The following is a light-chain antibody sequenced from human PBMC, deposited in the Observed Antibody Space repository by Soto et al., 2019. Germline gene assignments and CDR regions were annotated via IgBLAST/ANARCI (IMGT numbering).Light chain of an antibody. CDR2: DVG. J-gene: IGLJ1*01. CDR1: SSDVGDFNY. CDR3: SSFSSSTTRV. V-gene: IGLV2-14*01. Sequence: QSVLTQPASVSGSPGQSITISCTGTSSDVGDFNYVSWYQQHPGKAPKLMIYDVGNRPSGVSIRFSGSKSGSTDSLTISGLQAEDEADYYCSSFSSSTTRVFGTGTKLTVL.